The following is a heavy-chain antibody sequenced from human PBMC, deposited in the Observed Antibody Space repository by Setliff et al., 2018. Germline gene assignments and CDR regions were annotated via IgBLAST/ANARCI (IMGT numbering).Heavy chain of an antibody. J-gene: IGHJ4*02. CDR2: MNPNSGNT. V-gene: IGHV1-8*02. Sequence: ASVKVSCKASGYTFTGYYMHWVRQAPGQGLEWMGWMNPNSGNTGYAQKFQGRVTMTRNTSISTAYMELSSLRSEDTAVYYCARLHCSGSSCYYDYWGQGTLVTVSS. D-gene: IGHD2-15*01. CDR1: GYTFTGYY. CDR3: ARLHCSGSSCYYDY.